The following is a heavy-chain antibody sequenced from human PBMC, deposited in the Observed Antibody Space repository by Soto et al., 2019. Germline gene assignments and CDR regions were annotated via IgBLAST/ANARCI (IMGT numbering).Heavy chain of an antibody. CDR2: IYYSVST. J-gene: IGHJ4*02. CDR3: ARGSVVAATLFDY. Sequence: QVQLQESGPGLVKPSQTLSLTCTVSGGSISSGGYYWSWIRQHPGKGLEWIGYIYYSVSTYYNPSLKSRVTRSVETSKNQCSLKLSSVTAADTAVYYCARGSVVAATLFDYWGQGTLVTVSS. CDR1: GGSISSGGYY. V-gene: IGHV4-31*03. D-gene: IGHD2-15*01.